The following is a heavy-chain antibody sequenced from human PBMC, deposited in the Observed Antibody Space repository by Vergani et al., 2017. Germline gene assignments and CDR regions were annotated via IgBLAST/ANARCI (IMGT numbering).Heavy chain of an antibody. D-gene: IGHD3-22*01. J-gene: IGHJ2*01. V-gene: IGHV5-51*01. CDR3: ARRDYYDSSGYYSGWYFDL. CDR2: IYPGDSDT. CDR1: GYSFTSYW. Sequence: EVQLVQSGAEVKKPGESLKISCKGSGYSFTSYWIGWVRQMPGKGLELMGIIYPGDSDTRYSPSFQGQVTISADKSISTAYLQWSSLKASDTAMYYCARRDYYDSSGYYSGWYFDLWGRGTLVTVSS.